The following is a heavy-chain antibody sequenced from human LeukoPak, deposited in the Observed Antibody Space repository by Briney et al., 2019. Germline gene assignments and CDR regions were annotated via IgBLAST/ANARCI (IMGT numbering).Heavy chain of an antibody. D-gene: IGHD6-13*01. CDR2: MKEDGSEI. Sequence: GGSLRLSCAASGFTFSTYWMTWVRQAPGKGLEWVAYMKEDGSEIYYLDSVKGRFTISRDNAKNSLFLQMNSLSAEDTAVYYCARGVYHFDYWGQGALVTVSS. J-gene: IGHJ4*02. CDR1: GFTFSTYW. V-gene: IGHV3-7*01. CDR3: ARGVYHFDY.